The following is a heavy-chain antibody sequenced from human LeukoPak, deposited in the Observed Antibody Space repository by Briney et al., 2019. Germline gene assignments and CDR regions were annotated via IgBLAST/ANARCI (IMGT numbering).Heavy chain of an antibody. CDR2: IKPKSGAT. CDR3: ARVREWEEISGAIPDYFDY. CDR1: GYTFTGHF. V-gene: IGHV1-2*02. Sequence: ASVKVSCKASGYTFTGHFMNWVRQAPEQGLEWMGWIKPKSGATAYAQKFQGRATMTRDTAINTAYLELSSLTSDDTAVYYCARVREWEEISGAIPDYFDYWGQGTLITVSS. D-gene: IGHD3-3*01. J-gene: IGHJ4*02.